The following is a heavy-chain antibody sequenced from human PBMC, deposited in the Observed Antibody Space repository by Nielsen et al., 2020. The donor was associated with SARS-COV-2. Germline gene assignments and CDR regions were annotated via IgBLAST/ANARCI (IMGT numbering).Heavy chain of an antibody. CDR2: INAGNGNT. D-gene: IGHD1-1*01. Sequence: ASVKVSCKASGYTFTSYAMNWVRQAPGQGLEWMGWINAGNGNTKYSQKFQGRVTITRDTSASTAYMELSSLRSEDTAVYYCASTLEGPYFDYWGQGTLVTVSS. CDR3: ASTLEGPYFDY. CDR1: GYTFTSYA. J-gene: IGHJ4*02. V-gene: IGHV1-3*01.